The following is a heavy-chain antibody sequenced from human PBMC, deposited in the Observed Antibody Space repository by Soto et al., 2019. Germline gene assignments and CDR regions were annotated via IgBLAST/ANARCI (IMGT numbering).Heavy chain of an antibody. CDR2: ISAYNGNT. Sequence: GASVQVSCKASGYTFTSYGISLVRQAPGQGLEWMGWISAYNGNTNYAQKLQGRVTMTTDTSTSTAYMELRSLRSDDTAVYYCARVVAVAGTVGYYYYGMDVWGQGTTVTVSS. V-gene: IGHV1-18*04. D-gene: IGHD6-19*01. CDR3: ARVVAVAGTVGYYYYGMDV. J-gene: IGHJ6*02. CDR1: GYTFTSYG.